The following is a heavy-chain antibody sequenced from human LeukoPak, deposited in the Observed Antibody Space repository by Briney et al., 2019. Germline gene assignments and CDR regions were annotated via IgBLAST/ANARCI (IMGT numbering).Heavy chain of an antibody. CDR1: GGSISSYY. CDR3: ASLLGITGSMNWFDP. J-gene: IGHJ5*02. Sequence: SETLSLTCTVSGGSISSYYWNWIRQPPGKGLEWIGYIFYSGTTNYNPSLKSRVTISVDTSKNQFSLRLTSVTAADTAVYYCASLLGITGSMNWFDPWGQGTLVTVSS. V-gene: IGHV4-59*01. D-gene: IGHD1-20*01. CDR2: IFYSGTT.